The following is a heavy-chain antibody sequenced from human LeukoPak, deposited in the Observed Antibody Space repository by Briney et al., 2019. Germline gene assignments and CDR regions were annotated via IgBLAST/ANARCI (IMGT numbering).Heavy chain of an antibody. J-gene: IGHJ4*02. V-gene: IGHV4-30-4*07. CDR2: IYYSGST. CDR3: ASAKIVGATYDY. CDR1: GGSISSGGYS. D-gene: IGHD1-26*01. Sequence: PSQTLSLTCAVSGGSISSGGYSWSWIRQPPGKGLEWIGYIYYSGSTNYNPSLKSRVTISVDASKNQFSLKLSSVTAADTAVYYCASAKIVGATYDYWGQGTLVTVSS.